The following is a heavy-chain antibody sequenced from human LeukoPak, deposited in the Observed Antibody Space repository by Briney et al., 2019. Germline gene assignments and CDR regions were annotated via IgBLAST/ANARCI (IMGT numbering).Heavy chain of an antibody. CDR2: INSDGSST. V-gene: IGHV3-74*01. CDR1: GFTFSSYW. J-gene: IGHJ4*02. Sequence: PGGSLRLSCAASGFTFSSYWMHWVRQAPGKGLVWVSRINSDGSSTSYADSVKGRFTISRDNAKNTLYLQMNSLRAEDTAVYYCARDRGDDYGDYGLDYWGQGTLVTVSS. CDR3: ARDRGDDYGDYGLDY. D-gene: IGHD4-17*01.